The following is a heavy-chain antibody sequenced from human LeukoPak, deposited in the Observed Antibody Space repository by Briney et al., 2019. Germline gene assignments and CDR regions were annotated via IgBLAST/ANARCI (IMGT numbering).Heavy chain of an antibody. D-gene: IGHD4-17*01. CDR1: GFTFSSYW. Sequence: GGSMRLSCADSGFTFSSYWMSWVRQAPGKRLEWVANIKEDGSKKYYVDSVKGRFTISRDNAKKMLYLQMNGLRVDDTAVYYCTRAPYHGDYVSWAWGQGTLVTVSS. V-gene: IGHV3-7*01. J-gene: IGHJ4*02. CDR2: IKEDGSKK. CDR3: TRAPYHGDYVSWA.